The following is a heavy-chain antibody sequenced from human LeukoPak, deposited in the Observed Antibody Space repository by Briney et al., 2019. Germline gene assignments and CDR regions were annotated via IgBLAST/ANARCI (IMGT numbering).Heavy chain of an antibody. J-gene: IGHJ4*02. Sequence: GGSLRLSCAASGLTFSIYAMSWVRQAPGKGLEWVSAISGSGGSTYYADSVKGRFTISRDNSRNTLYLHIDSLRVEDTATYYCARGTTDLDYWGQGTRVIVSS. CDR1: GLTFSIYA. CDR2: ISGSGGST. V-gene: IGHV3-23*01. CDR3: ARGTTDLDY.